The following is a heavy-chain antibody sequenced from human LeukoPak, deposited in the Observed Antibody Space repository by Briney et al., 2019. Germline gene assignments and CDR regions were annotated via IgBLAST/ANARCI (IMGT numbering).Heavy chain of an antibody. Sequence: KSSETLSLTCTVSGGSISSYYWSWIRQPPGKGLDWIGYIYYSGSTNYNPSLKSRVTISVDTSKNQFSLKLSSVTAADTAVYYCARARGSGRTRFDYWGQGTLVTVSS. J-gene: IGHJ4*02. CDR1: GGSISSYY. D-gene: IGHD3-10*01. V-gene: IGHV4-59*01. CDR3: ARARGSGRTRFDY. CDR2: IYYSGST.